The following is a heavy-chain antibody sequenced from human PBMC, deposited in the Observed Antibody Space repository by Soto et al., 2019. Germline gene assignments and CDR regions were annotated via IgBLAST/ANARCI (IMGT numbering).Heavy chain of an antibody. V-gene: IGHV1-69*12. J-gene: IGHJ6*02. D-gene: IGHD3-3*01. CDR1: GGTFSSYA. CDR2: IIPIFGTA. CDR3: ARDWVAAEWYPQYNGMDV. Sequence: QVQLVQSGAEVKKPGSSVKVSCKASGGTFSSYAISWVRQAPGQGLEWMGGIIPIFGTANYAQKFQGRVTITADESTSTADMELSSLRSEDTAVYYCARDWVAAEWYPQYNGMDVWGQGTTVTVSS.